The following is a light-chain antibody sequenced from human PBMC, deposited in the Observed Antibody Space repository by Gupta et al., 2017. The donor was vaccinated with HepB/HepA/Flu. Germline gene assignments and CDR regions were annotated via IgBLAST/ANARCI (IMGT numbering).Light chain of an antibody. V-gene: IGLV2-14*03. CDR3: SSFRSPSTLV. Sequence: QPALTQPASVSGSPGQSITISCTGTSNDIGGYDFVSWYQQHPGKAPKLMIFDVTHRPSGVSFRFSGSKSGNTASLTISGLQAEDEADYYCSSFRSPSTLVFGGGTKVTVL. J-gene: IGLJ2*01. CDR1: SNDIGGYDF. CDR2: DVT.